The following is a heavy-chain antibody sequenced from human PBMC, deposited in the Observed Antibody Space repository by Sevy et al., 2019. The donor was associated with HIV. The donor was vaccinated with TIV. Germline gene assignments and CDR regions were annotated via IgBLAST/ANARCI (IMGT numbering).Heavy chain of an antibody. Sequence: GGSLRLSCVASGFTLSSHGMHWVRRAPDKGLEWVSRRWYDGSHKVYADSVKGRFTISRDNSKNTLFLQMNSLRAEDTAVYYCARTYDFWSTYHTGSYYYYGLDVWGQGTTVTVSS. J-gene: IGHJ6*02. V-gene: IGHV3-33*01. CDR3: ARTYDFWSTYHTGSYYYYGLDV. CDR2: RWYDGSHK. D-gene: IGHD3-3*01. CDR1: GFTLSSHG.